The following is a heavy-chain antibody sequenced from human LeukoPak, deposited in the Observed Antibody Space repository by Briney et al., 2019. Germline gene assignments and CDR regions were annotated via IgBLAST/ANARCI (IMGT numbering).Heavy chain of an antibody. V-gene: IGHV4-61*08. CDR3: ARVGRELLDAFDI. CDR1: GGSISSGGYY. Sequence: SETLSLTCTVSGGSISSGGYYWSWIRQHPGKGLEWIGNIYYSGSTNYNPSLKSRVTISVDTSKNQFSLKLSSVTAADTAVYYCARVGRELLDAFDIWGQGTMVTVSS. D-gene: IGHD1-26*01. CDR2: IYYSGST. J-gene: IGHJ3*02.